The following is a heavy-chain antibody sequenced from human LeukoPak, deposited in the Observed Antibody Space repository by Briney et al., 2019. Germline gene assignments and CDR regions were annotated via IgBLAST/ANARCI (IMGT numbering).Heavy chain of an antibody. CDR2: IYHSGST. D-gene: IGHD3-3*01. J-gene: IGHJ6*03. CDR3: ARDSADYDFWSGYSHYYYYMDV. V-gene: IGHV4-38-2*02. CDR1: GYSISSGYY. Sequence: SETLSLTCTVSGYSISSGYYWGWIRQPPGKGLEWIGSIYHSGSTYYNPSLKSRVTISVDTSKNQFSLKLSSVTAADTAVYYCARDSADYDFWSGYSHYYYYMDVWGKGTTVTVSS.